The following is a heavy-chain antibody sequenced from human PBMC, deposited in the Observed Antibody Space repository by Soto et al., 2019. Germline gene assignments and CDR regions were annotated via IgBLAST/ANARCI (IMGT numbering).Heavy chain of an antibody. CDR1: GFTFSSYS. CDR2: ISSSSSYI. CDR3: ARSGGYSSSPLDY. J-gene: IGHJ4*02. V-gene: IGHV3-21*01. D-gene: IGHD6-6*01. Sequence: GGSLRLSCAASGFTFSSYSMNWVRQAPGKGLEWVSSISSSSSYIYYADSVKGRFTISRDNAKNSLYLQMNSLRAEDTAVYYCARSGGYSSSPLDYWGQGTLVTVSS.